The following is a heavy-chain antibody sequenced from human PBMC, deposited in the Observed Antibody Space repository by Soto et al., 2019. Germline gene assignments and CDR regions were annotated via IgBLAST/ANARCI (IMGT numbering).Heavy chain of an antibody. V-gene: IGHV4-34*01. CDR1: GGSFSGYY. Sequence: LSLTCAVYGGSFSGYYWSWIRQPPGKGLEWIGEINHSGSTNYNPSLKSRVTISVDTSKNQFSLKLSSVTAADTAVYYCARTKYALRWSKDDAFDIWGQGTMVTVSS. J-gene: IGHJ3*02. D-gene: IGHD4-17*01. CDR2: INHSGST. CDR3: ARTKYALRWSKDDAFDI.